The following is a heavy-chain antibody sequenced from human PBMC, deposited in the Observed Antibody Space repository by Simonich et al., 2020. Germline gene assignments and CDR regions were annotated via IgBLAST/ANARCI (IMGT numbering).Heavy chain of an antibody. CDR2: ISSSGSTI. CDR1: GFTFSSYE. J-gene: IGHJ6*02. D-gene: IGHD6-6*01. V-gene: IGHV3-48*03. CDR3: ARDFRLQLVEIGTYYYYGMDV. Sequence: EVQLVESGGGLVQPGGSLRLSCAASGFTFSSYEMNWVRQAPGKGLECVSYISSSGSTIYYADSVKGRFTISRDNAKNSLYLQMNSLRAEETAVYYCARDFRLQLVEIGTYYYYGMDVWGQGTTVTVSS.